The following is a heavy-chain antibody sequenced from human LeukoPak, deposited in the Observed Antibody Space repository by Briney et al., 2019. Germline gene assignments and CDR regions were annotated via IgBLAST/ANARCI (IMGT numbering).Heavy chain of an antibody. CDR1: GLSFSAYW. CDR3: ARDLAGAAR. D-gene: IGHD6-6*01. Sequence: HPRGSLRLSCAASGLSFSAYWMHWVRQVPGKGLVWVSRINPDGSSTLYADSVRGRFAISRDTAKNTLFLQMNSLRAEDTAVYYCARDLAGAARWGQGTLVTVSA. CDR2: INPDGSST. V-gene: IGHV3-74*01. J-gene: IGHJ4*02.